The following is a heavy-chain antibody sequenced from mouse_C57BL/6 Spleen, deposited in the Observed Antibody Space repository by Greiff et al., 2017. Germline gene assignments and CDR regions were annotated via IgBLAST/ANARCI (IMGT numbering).Heavy chain of an antibody. V-gene: IGHV5-17*01. CDR1: GFTFSDYG. CDR2: ISSGSSTI. Sequence: EVKLMESGGGLVKPGGSLKLSCAASGFTFSDYGMHWVRQAPEKGLEWVAYISSGSSTIYYADTVKGRFTISRDNAKNTLFLQMTSLRSEDTAMYYCAREDDYDGARFDYWGQGTTLTVSS. J-gene: IGHJ2*01. D-gene: IGHD2-4*01. CDR3: AREDDYDGARFDY.